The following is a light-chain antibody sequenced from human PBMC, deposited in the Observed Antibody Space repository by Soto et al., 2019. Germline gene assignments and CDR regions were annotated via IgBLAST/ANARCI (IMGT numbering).Light chain of an antibody. CDR2: GVS. Sequence: VLTQSPATLSLSPGERATLSCRASQSVGSNLAWYQQKPGQAPRLLIYGVSTRATGIPARFTGSGSGRQFTLTISSLQSEDSAIYYCQHYNNWLGTFGGGTKVDIK. J-gene: IGKJ4*01. V-gene: IGKV3-15*01. CDR1: QSVGSN. CDR3: QHYNNWLGT.